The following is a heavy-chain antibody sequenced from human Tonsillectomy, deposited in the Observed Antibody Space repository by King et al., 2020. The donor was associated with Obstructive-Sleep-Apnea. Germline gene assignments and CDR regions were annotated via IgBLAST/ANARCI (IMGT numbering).Heavy chain of an antibody. CDR1: GFTFSSYA. J-gene: IGHJ4*02. CDR2: ISSNGAST. D-gene: IGHD1-26*01. Sequence: EVQLVESGGGLVQPGGSLRLSCSASGFTFSSYAMHWVRRAPGQRPQYISSISSNGASTPYADSVKGRFTISRDNSKNTLYVQMSSLRAEDTAVYLCVSDLYLYSYGYPVFELWRQGTLVSVSS. V-gene: IGHV3-64*05. CDR3: VSDLYLYSYGYPVFEL.